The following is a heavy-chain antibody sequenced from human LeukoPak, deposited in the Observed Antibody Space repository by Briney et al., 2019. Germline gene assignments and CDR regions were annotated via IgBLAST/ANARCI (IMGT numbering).Heavy chain of an antibody. V-gene: IGHV4-61*01. CDR1: GVSISGISYY. CDR2: IYYSGST. CDR3: ARGTPPRVYYYGSGSYYNVPNFDY. Sequence: SETLSLTCTVSGVSISGISYYWSWIRQPPGKGLEWIGYIYYSGSTNYNPSLKSRVTISVDTSKNQFSLKLSSVTAADTAVYYCARGTPPRVYYYGSGSYYNVPNFDYWGQGTLVTVSS. D-gene: IGHD3-10*01. J-gene: IGHJ4*02.